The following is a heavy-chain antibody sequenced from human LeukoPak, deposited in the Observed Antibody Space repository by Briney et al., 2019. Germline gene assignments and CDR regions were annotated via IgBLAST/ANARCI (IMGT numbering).Heavy chain of an antibody. CDR2: IIPIFGTA. CDR3: ARAAAPYYDFWSGYYTKLDY. V-gene: IGHV1-69*05. D-gene: IGHD3-3*01. J-gene: IGHJ4*02. Sequence: SVTVSCTASGGTFSSYAISWVRQAPGQGLEWMGGIIPIFGTANYAQKFKGRVTITTDESTSTAYMELSSLRSEVTAVYYCARAAAPYYDFWSGYYTKLDYWGQGTLVTVSS. CDR1: GGTFSSYA.